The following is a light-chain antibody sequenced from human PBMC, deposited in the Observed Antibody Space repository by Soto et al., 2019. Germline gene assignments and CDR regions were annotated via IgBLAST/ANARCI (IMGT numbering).Light chain of an antibody. Sequence: QSVLTQPASVSGSPGQSITISCAGTSSDVGRYTYVSWYQQHPGKAPKLIIYDVYNRPSGVSNRFSGSKSGNTASLTISGLQAEDEADYYCTSYTSTSTTYAFGGGTKSPS. J-gene: IGLJ1*01. V-gene: IGLV2-14*01. CDR1: SSDVGRYTY. CDR3: TSYTSTSTTYA. CDR2: DVY.